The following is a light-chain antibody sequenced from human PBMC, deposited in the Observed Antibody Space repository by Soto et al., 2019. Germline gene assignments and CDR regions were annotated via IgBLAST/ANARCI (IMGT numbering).Light chain of an antibody. CDR2: GAS. CDR1: QSVSSN. CDR3: QQYNNWPPWT. Sequence: EIVMTQSPATLSVSPGERATLSCRASQSVSSNLAWYQQKPGQAPRLLIYGASTRATGIPARFSGSGSGTDFPLTIISLQSEDFAVYYCQQYNNWPPWTFGQGTKVEIK. V-gene: IGKV3-15*01. J-gene: IGKJ1*01.